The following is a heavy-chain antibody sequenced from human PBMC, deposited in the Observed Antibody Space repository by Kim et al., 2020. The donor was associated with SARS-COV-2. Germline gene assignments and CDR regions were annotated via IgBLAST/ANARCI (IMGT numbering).Heavy chain of an antibody. J-gene: IGHJ4*02. CDR2: IYYSGST. CDR3: ASSYSGSYSGFDY. D-gene: IGHD1-26*01. Sequence: SETLSLTCTVSGGSISCSSYYWGWIRQPPGKGLEWIGSIYYSGSTYYNPSLKSRVTISVDTSKNQFSLKLSSVTAADTAVYYCASSYSGSYSGFDYWGQGTLVTVSS. V-gene: IGHV4-39*01. CDR1: GGSISCSSYY.